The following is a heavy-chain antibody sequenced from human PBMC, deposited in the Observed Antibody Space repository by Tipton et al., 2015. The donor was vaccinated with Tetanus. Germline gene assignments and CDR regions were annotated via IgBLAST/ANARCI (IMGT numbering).Heavy chain of an antibody. CDR2: IDPSDSYT. Sequence: QLVQSGAEVKKPGESLRISCKGSGYSFTSYWISWVRQMPGKGLEWMGRIDPSDSYTNYSPSFQGHVTISADKSISTAYLQWSSLKASDTAMYYCARLITMHIYYYGMDVWGQGTTVTVSS. CDR3: ARLITMHIYYYGMDV. J-gene: IGHJ6*02. D-gene: IGHD3-10*01. V-gene: IGHV5-10-1*01. CDR1: GYSFTSYW.